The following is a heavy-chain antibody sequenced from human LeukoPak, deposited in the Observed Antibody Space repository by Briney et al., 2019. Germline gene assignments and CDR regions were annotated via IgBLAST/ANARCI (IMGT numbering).Heavy chain of an antibody. D-gene: IGHD3-9*01. V-gene: IGHV3-15*01. Sequence: SLRLSCAASGFTFSNAWMSWVRQAPGKGLEWVGRIKSKTDGGTTDYAAPVKGRFTISRDDSKNTLYLQMNSLKTEDTAVYYCTTGGLRYFHWPTPPGYYYYGMDVWGKGTTVTVSS. CDR1: GFTFSNAW. J-gene: IGHJ6*04. CDR2: IKSKTDGGTT. CDR3: TTGGLRYFHWPTPPGYYYYGMDV.